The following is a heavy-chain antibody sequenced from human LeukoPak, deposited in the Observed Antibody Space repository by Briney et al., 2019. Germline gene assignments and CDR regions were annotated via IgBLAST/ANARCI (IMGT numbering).Heavy chain of an antibody. CDR3: ARFLEWLLYSPRFYYYGMDV. J-gene: IGHJ6*02. CDR1: GFTFSSYS. Sequence: GGSLRLSCAASGFTFSSYSMNWVRQAPGKGLEWVSSISSSSSYIYYADSVKGRFTISRDNAKNSLYLQMNSLRAEDTVVYYCARFLEWLLYSPRFYYYGMDVWGQGTTVTVSS. CDR2: ISSSSSYI. D-gene: IGHD3-3*01. V-gene: IGHV3-21*01.